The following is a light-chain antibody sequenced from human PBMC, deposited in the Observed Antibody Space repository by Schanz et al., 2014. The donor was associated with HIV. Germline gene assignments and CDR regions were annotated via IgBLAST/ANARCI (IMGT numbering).Light chain of an antibody. J-gene: IGLJ2*01. V-gene: IGLV2-8*01. Sequence: QSALTQPPSASGSRGQSVTISCTGTSSDVGHYDYVSWYQQHPGKAPKLMIYEVSKRPSGVPDRFSGSKSGNTASLTVSGLQAEDEADYYCSSYAGSNNLVFGGGTKVTVL. CDR1: SSDVGHYDY. CDR2: EVS. CDR3: SSYAGSNNLV.